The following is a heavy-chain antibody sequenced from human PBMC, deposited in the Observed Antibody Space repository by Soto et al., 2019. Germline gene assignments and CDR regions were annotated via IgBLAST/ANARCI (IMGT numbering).Heavy chain of an antibody. Sequence: QITLKESGPTLVKPTQTLTLTCTFSGFSLSTSEVGVGWIRQPPGKALEWLAIIFWDDDKRYSPSLRSRLIVTKDASKNQVVLTMTNMDPIDIATYYCAHRTYCSGGSCYDYWGQGTLVTVSS. V-gene: IGHV2-5*02. D-gene: IGHD2-15*01. CDR1: GFSLSTSEVG. J-gene: IGHJ4*02. CDR2: IFWDDDK. CDR3: AHRTYCSGGSCYDY.